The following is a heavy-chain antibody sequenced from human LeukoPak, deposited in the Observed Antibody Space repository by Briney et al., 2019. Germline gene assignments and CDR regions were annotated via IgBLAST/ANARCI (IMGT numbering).Heavy chain of an antibody. D-gene: IGHD6-13*01. CDR1: GDSISSANYF. J-gene: IGHJ4*02. Sequence: SETLSLTSTVSGDSISSANYFWAWILQPPGKGLEWIGTIYYTGSTYYNPSLESRLTMSVATSKNQFSLKLTSVTAADTAVYYCVRHALYSSSWYFFDHWGQGTLVTVSS. V-gene: IGHV4-39*01. CDR3: VRHALYSSSWYFFDH. CDR2: IYYTGST.